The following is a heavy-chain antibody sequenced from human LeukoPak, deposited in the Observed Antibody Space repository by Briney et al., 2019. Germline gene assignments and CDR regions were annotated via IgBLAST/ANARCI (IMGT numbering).Heavy chain of an antibody. CDR1: GGSISSYY. CDR3: ASHDSGSYSSFDY. D-gene: IGHD1-26*01. Sequence: SETLSLTCTVSGGSISSYYWSWIRQPPGKGLEWIGYIYTSGSTNYNPSLKSRVTISVDTSKNQFSLKLSPVTAADTAVYYCASHDSGSYSSFDYWGQGTLVTVSS. J-gene: IGHJ4*02. CDR2: IYTSGST. V-gene: IGHV4-4*09.